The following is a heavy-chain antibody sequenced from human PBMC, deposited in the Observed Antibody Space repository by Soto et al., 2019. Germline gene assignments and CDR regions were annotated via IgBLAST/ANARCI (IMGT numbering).Heavy chain of an antibody. V-gene: IGHV4-61*01. Sequence: AETLSLTCTVIGVSASSAFYYWSWIRQPPGKRLGRIGCVYNSGSTNYNRSLKRRLTFSVDTSKKQFSLELSSVTAADTAVYYCARSNYFGSGSFFLGDNWFDPWGQGTLVTVSS. CDR2: VYNSGST. J-gene: IGHJ5*01. D-gene: IGHD3-10*01. CDR3: ARSNYFGSGSFFLGDNWFDP. CDR1: GVSASSAFYY.